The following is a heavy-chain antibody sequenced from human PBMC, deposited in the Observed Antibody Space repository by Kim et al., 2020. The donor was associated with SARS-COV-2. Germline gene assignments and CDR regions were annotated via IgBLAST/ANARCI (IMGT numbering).Heavy chain of an antibody. Sequence: GGSLRLSCAASGFTFSSYSMNWVRQAPGKGLEWVSSISSSSSHIYYADSVKGRFTISRDNAKNSLYLQMNSLRAEDTAVYDCARVRCDSSVALDYWGQGTLVTVSS. CDR3: ARVRCDSSVALDY. CDR2: ISSSSSHI. D-gene: IGHD3-22*01. V-gene: IGHV3-21*01. CDR1: GFTFSSYS. J-gene: IGHJ4*02.